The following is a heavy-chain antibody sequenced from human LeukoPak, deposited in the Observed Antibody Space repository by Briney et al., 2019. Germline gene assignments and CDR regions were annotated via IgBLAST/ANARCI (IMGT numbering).Heavy chain of an antibody. CDR1: GGTFSSYA. V-gene: IGHV1-69*13. CDR3: ARVGSYYGSGSHYYFDY. D-gene: IGHD3-10*01. J-gene: IGHJ4*02. Sequence: SVKVSCKASGGTFSSYAISWVRQAPGQGLEWMGGIIPIFGTANYAQKFQGRVTITADESTSTAYMELSSLRSEDTAVYYCARVGSYYGSGSHYYFDYWGQGTLVTVSS. CDR2: IIPIFGTA.